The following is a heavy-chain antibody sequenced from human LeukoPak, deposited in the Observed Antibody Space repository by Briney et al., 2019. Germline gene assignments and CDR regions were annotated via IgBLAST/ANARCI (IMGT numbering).Heavy chain of an antibody. D-gene: IGHD5-24*01. CDR2: ISRSGSTK. Sequence: PGGSLRLSCAASGFTFSDYNMRWIRQAPGKGLEWVSSISRSGSTKYYADSVKGRFTISRDNAKNSLFLQMNSLRAEDTAVYYCARGLHLDYWGQGTLVTVSS. J-gene: IGHJ4*02. CDR3: ARGLHLDY. CDR1: GFTFSDYN. V-gene: IGHV3-11*04.